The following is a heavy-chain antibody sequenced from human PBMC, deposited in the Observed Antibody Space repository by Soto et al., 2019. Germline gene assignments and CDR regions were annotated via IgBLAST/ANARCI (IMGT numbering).Heavy chain of an antibody. D-gene: IGHD5-12*01. J-gene: IGHJ5*02. CDR1: GYTFTSYA. V-gene: IGHV1-3*01. CDR3: ARGPLRNSFDP. Sequence: QVQLVQSGAEVKKPGASVKVSCKASGYTFTSYAMHWVRQAPGQRLEWMGWINAGNGNTKYSQKFQGRVTITKNTSASTAYMELSSLRSEDTAVYYCARGPLRNSFDPWGQGTLVTVSS. CDR2: INAGNGNT.